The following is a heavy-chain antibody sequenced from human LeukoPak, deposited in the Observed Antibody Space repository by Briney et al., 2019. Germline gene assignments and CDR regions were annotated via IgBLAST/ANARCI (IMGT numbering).Heavy chain of an antibody. Sequence: PGGSLRLSCAASGFTFSNYWMHWVRQAPGKGLVWVSRTNSDGSSITYADSVKGRFTISRDSAKNTLYLQMNSLRAEDTAMYFCARRSIDYAFDIWGQGTMVTVTP. CDR3: ARRSIDYAFDI. V-gene: IGHV3-74*01. CDR2: TNSDGSSI. J-gene: IGHJ3*02. CDR1: GFTFSNYW. D-gene: IGHD5-12*01.